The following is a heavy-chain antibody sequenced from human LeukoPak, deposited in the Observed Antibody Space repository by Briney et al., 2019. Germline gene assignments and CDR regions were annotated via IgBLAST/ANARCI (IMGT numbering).Heavy chain of an antibody. CDR1: GGSISPYY. CDR2: IYYSGST. Sequence: PSQTLSLTCTVSGGSISPYYWNWIRQPPGQGLDWIGYIYYSGSTNYNPSFNRRVTISIDTSKNQFSLKLSSVIAADTAVYYCARPKRDDVGNSFYYYGMDVWGQGTTVTVSS. J-gene: IGHJ6*02. V-gene: IGHV4-59*01. CDR3: ARPKRDDVGNSFYYYGMDV. D-gene: IGHD4-23*01.